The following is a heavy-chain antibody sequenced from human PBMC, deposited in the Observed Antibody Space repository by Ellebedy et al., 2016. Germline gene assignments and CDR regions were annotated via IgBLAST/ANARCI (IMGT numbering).Heavy chain of an antibody. CDR3: AGQRGGDYGSDYAMDV. J-gene: IGHJ6*02. CDR2: IWYDGSEK. CDR1: GFTFRTYG. D-gene: IGHD3-10*01. V-gene: IGHV3-33*03. Sequence: GESLKISCAASGFTFRTYGMHWVRQAPGKGLDWVAVIWYDGSEKYYVDSVKGRFTISRDNSKNTLYLEMNSLRAEDTAVYYCAGQRGGDYGSDYAMDVWGQGTTVTVSS.